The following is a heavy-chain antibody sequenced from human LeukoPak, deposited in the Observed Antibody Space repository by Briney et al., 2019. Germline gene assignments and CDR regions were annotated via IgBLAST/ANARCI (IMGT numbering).Heavy chain of an antibody. CDR3: TRDHYYDSSGYYVRPYFDY. Sequence: GGSLRLSCAASGFTFSNAWMSWVRQAPGKGLEWVGRIKSKTDGGTTDYAAPVKGRFTISRDDSKNTLYLQMNSLKTEDTAVYYCTRDHYYDSSGYYVRPYFDYWGQGTLVTVSS. CDR2: IKSKTDGGTT. D-gene: IGHD3-22*01. V-gene: IGHV3-15*01. J-gene: IGHJ4*02. CDR1: GFTFSNAW.